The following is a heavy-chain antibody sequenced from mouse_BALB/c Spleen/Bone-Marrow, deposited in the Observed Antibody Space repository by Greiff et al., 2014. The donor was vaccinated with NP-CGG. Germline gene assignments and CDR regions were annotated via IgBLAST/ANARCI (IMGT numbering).Heavy chain of an antibody. CDR1: GYAFTNYL. J-gene: IGHJ1*01. Sequence: VQLQQSGAELVRPGTSVKVSCKASGYAFTNYLIEWVKQRPGQGLEWIGVINPGSGDTNYNEKFKGKATLTADKSYNTAYMQFSSLTSDDSAVYFCARRYYFYWYFDVWGAGTSVTVSS. V-gene: IGHV1-54*01. D-gene: IGHD1-1*01. CDR3: ARRYYFYWYFDV. CDR2: INPGSGDT.